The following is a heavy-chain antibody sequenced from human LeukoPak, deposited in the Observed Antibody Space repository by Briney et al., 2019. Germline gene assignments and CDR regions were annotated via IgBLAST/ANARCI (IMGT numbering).Heavy chain of an antibody. CDR1: GFTFSSYG. CDR2: IWYDGSNK. J-gene: IGHJ4*02. D-gene: IGHD1-26*01. CDR3: ARDLSFGSLDD. V-gene: IGHV3-33*01. Sequence: GSLRLSCAASGFTFSSYGMHWVRQTPGKGLEWVALIWYDGSNKNYADSVKGRFTISRDSSKDTLYLQMNSLRAEDTAVYYCARDLSFGSLDDWGQGTLVSVSS.